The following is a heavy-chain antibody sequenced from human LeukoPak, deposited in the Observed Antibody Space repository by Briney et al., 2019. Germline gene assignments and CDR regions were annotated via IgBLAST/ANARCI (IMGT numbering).Heavy chain of an antibody. CDR1: GFAFNDLT. Sequence: GGPLRLSCAASGFAFNDLTMGWVRQARGKGREGVLVIRDSASLTYCAASVRGRFTFSRNNFKKTLFLQLNSLRAEDRAIYYCAKAALRTDGWYYFDHWGQGALVNVSS. J-gene: IGHJ4*02. CDR2: IRDSASLT. D-gene: IGHD6-19*01. CDR3: AKAALRTDGWYYFDH. V-gene: IGHV3-23*01.